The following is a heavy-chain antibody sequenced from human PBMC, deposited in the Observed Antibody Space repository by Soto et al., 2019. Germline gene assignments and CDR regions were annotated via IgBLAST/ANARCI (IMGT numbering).Heavy chain of an antibody. Sequence: PSAALPLTCTVSGGSVSSFRCYWSWIRQPPGKGLEWIGEITHGGSTNYNPSLKSRVTISVDTSKNQFSLKLSSVTAADTAVYYCARGPASGSPSYWGQGTLVTASS. D-gene: IGHD3-10*01. V-gene: IGHV4-61*01. CDR1: GGSVSSFRCY. J-gene: IGHJ4*02. CDR3: ARGPASGSPSY. CDR2: ITHGGST.